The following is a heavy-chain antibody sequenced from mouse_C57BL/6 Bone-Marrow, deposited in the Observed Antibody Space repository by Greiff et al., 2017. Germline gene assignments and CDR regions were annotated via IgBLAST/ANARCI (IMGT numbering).Heavy chain of an antibody. J-gene: IGHJ3*01. Sequence: VQRVESGPELVKPGASVKISCKASGYAFSSSWMNWVKQRPGKGLEWIGRIYPGDGDTNYNGKFKGKATLTADKSSSTAYMQLSSLTSEDSAVYFCARWGGAWFAYWGQGTLVTVSA. V-gene: IGHV1-82*01. CDR3: ARWGGAWFAY. CDR2: IYPGDGDT. CDR1: GYAFSSSW.